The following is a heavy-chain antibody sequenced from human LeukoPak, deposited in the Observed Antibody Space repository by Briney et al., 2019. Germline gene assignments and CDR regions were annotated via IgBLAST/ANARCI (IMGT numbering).Heavy chain of an antibody. CDR2: IHTSGRT. V-gene: IGHV4-28*01. Sequence: PSETLSLTCTVSGGSISSSNWWGWIRQPPGKGLEWIGYIHTSGRTYYNPSLKSRVTMSVDTSKNQFSLNLSSVTAVDTAVYYCVTKGDGYYAFDIWGQGTMVTVSS. CDR1: GGSISSSNW. J-gene: IGHJ3*02. D-gene: IGHD5-24*01. CDR3: VTKGDGYYAFDI.